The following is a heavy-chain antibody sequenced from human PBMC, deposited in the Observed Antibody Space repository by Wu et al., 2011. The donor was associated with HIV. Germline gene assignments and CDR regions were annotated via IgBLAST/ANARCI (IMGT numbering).Heavy chain of an antibody. D-gene: IGHD6-19*01. Sequence: QVQLVQSGAEVKKPGASVRVSCQASGYTFSAYGVNWVRQAPGQELEWMGWISAYNGRTDYAQKLQGRVTMTTDTSTRTAHMELRSLRSDDTAVYYCARDPALYSSGRPLSIFQYWGQGTLVMVSS. J-gene: IGHJ1*01. CDR1: GYTFSAYG. CDR2: ISAYNGRT. CDR3: ARDPALYSSGRPLSIFQY. V-gene: IGHV1-18*01.